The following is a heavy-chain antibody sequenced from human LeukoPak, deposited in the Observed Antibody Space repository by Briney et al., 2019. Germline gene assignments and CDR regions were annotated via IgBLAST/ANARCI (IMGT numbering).Heavy chain of an antibody. CDR1: AFTFSSYW. Sequence: GGSLRLSCAASAFTFSSYWMHWVRQGPGKGLVWVARINSDGTTTNYADSVKGRFTISRDNARNTLYLQMNSLTADDTAVYYCARDSSGSDHFDYWGQGTLVTVSS. J-gene: IGHJ4*02. CDR2: INSDGTTT. CDR3: ARDSSGSDHFDY. D-gene: IGHD3-10*01. V-gene: IGHV3-74*01.